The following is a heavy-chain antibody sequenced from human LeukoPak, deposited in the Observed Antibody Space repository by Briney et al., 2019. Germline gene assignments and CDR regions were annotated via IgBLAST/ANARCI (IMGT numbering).Heavy chain of an antibody. CDR3: ARGGLNFGGN. CDR2: IPHNGNT. J-gene: IGHJ4*02. D-gene: IGHD1-14*01. CDR1: GGSISSSNW. Sequence: SGTLSLTCAVFGGSISSSNWWSWVRQAPGKGLEWIGEIPHNGNTNYNPSLKSRLTISVDRSKNQFSLKLSSVTAADTAVYYCARGGLNFGGNWGQGVLVTVSS. V-gene: IGHV4-4*02.